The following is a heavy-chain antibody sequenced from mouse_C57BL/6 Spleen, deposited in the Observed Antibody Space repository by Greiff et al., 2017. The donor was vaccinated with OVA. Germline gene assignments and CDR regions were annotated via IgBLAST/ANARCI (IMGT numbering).Heavy chain of an antibody. D-gene: IGHD2-4*01. CDR3: ARGRLRDDFDY. CDR1: GYTFTDYY. J-gene: IGHJ2*01. V-gene: IGHV1-76*01. Sequence: VQLQQSGAELVRPGASVKLSCKASGYTFTDYYINWVKQRPGQGLEWIARIYPGSGNTYYNEKFKGKATLTAEKSSSTAYMQLSSLTSEDSAVYFCARGRLRDDFDYWGQGTTLTVSS. CDR2: IYPGSGNT.